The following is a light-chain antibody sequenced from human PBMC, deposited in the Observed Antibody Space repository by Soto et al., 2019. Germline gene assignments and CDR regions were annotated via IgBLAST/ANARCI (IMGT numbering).Light chain of an antibody. CDR2: LEGSGSY. CDR3: ETWDSNAAV. J-gene: IGLJ7*01. V-gene: IGLV4-60*03. Sequence: QPVLTQSSSASASLGSSVKLTCTLSSGHSSYIIAWHQQQPGKAPRYLMKLEGSGSYNKGSGVPDRFSGSSSGADRYLTISNLQSEDEADYCCETWDSNAAVFGGGTQLTVL. CDR1: SGHSSYI.